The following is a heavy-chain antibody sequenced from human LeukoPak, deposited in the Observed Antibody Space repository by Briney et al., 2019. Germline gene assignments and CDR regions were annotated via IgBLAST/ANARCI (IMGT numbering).Heavy chain of an antibody. CDR2: INPSGGST. D-gene: IGHD6-19*01. Sequence: ASVKVYCKASGYTFTSYYMHWVRQAPGQGLEWMGIINPSGGSTSYAQKFQGRVTMTRDTSTSTVYMELSSLRSEDTAVYYCARLYSSGWYPDYWGQGTLVTVSS. V-gene: IGHV1-46*01. CDR1: GYTFTSYY. J-gene: IGHJ4*02. CDR3: ARLYSSGWYPDY.